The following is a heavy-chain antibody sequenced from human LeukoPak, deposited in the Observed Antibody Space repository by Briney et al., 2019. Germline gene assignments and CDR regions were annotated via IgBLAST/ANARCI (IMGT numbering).Heavy chain of an antibody. CDR3: ARGHSSSWYLHYYYMDV. CDR1: GFTFNTYG. D-gene: IGHD6-13*01. Sequence: PGGSLRLSCAASGFTFNTYGMSWVRQAPGKGLEWVSVIYSGGSTYYADSVKGRFTISRDNSKNTLYLQMNSLRAEDTAVYYCARGHSSSWYLHYYYMDVWGKGTTVTISS. CDR2: IYSGGST. V-gene: IGHV3-53*01. J-gene: IGHJ6*03.